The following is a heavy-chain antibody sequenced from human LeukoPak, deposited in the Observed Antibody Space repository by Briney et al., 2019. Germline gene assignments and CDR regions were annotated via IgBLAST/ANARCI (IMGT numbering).Heavy chain of an antibody. Sequence: GGSLRLSCAASGFTFSNSWMYWVRQAPGKGLEWVAVISYDGSNKYYADSVKSRFTISRDNSKNTLYLQMNSLRAEDTAVYYCARCVGDYPTYYYYGMDVWGQGTTVTVSS. D-gene: IGHD4-17*01. CDR3: ARCVGDYPTYYYYGMDV. J-gene: IGHJ6*02. V-gene: IGHV3-30-3*01. CDR1: GFTFSNSW. CDR2: ISYDGSNK.